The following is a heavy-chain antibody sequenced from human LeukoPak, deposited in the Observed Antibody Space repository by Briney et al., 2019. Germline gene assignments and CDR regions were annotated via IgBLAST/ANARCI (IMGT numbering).Heavy chain of an antibody. CDR3: ARDGDILTGYRYYYYYYTDV. D-gene: IGHD3-9*01. V-gene: IGHV1-18*01. CDR2: ISAYNGNT. J-gene: IGHJ6*03. Sequence: ASVKLSCKASGGTFSSYAISWVRQAPGQGLEWMGWISAYNGNTNYAQKLQGRVTMTTDTSTSTAYMELRSLRSDDTAVYYCARDGDILTGYRYYYYYYTDVWGKGTTVTISS. CDR1: GGTFSSYA.